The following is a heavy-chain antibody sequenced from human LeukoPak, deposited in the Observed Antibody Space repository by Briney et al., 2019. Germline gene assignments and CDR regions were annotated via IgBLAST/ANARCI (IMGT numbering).Heavy chain of an antibody. Sequence: PGRSLRLSCAASGFTFSSYGMHWVRQAPGKGLEWVAVIWYDGSNKYYADSVKGRFTISRDNSKNTLYLQMNSLRAEDTAVYYCASSRGRPNDAFVIWGQGTMVTVSS. CDR2: IWYDGSNK. CDR1: GFTFSSYG. CDR3: ASSRGRPNDAFVI. D-gene: IGHD3-10*01. V-gene: IGHV3-33*01. J-gene: IGHJ3*02.